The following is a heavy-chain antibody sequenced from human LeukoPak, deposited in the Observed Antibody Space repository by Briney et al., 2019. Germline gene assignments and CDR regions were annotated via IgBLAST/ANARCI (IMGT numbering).Heavy chain of an antibody. CDR3: ARGYYSDSSAPQGI. J-gene: IGHJ4*02. Sequence: ASVKVSCKASGYTFTSYYMHWVRQAPGQGLEWMGIINPIGGGTSYTQKFQGRVTMTRDTSTSTVYVELSSLRSEDTAVCYCARGYYSDSSAPQGIWGQGTLVTVSS. CDR1: GYTFTSYY. D-gene: IGHD3-22*01. CDR2: INPIGGGT. V-gene: IGHV1-46*01.